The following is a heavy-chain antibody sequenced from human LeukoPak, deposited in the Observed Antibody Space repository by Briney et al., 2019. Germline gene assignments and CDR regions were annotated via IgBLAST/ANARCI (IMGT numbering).Heavy chain of an antibody. J-gene: IGHJ4*02. Sequence: GASVKVSCKASGYTFTSYAMHWVRQAPGQRLEWMGWINAGNGNTKYSQKFQGRVAITRDTSASTAYMELSSLRSEDTAVYYCARDHSSVGYCSGGSCYSGIRWGQGTLVTVSS. CDR3: ARDHSSVGYCSGGSCYSGIR. CDR2: INAGNGNT. V-gene: IGHV1-3*01. D-gene: IGHD2-15*01. CDR1: GYTFTSYA.